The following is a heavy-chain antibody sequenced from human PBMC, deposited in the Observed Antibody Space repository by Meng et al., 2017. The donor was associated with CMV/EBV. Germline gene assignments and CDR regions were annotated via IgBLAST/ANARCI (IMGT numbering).Heavy chain of an antibody. CDR2: IYTSGST. CDR3: ARVGLYYYDSSGHFDY. D-gene: IGHD3-22*01. J-gene: IGHJ4*02. V-gene: IGHV4-4*07. CDR1: GGSISSYY. Sequence: QGRRQRSGPVPLKPSGTLFLTCTVAGGSISSYYWSWIRQPAGKGLEWIGRIYTSGSTNYNPSLKSRVTMSVDTSKNQFSLKLSSVTAADTAVYYCARVGLYYYDSSGHFDYWGQGTLVTVSS.